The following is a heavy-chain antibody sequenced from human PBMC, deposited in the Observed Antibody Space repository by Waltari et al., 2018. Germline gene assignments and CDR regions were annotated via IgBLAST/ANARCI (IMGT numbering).Heavy chain of an antibody. Sequence: QVQLQQWGAGLLKPSETLSLTCAVYGGSFSGYYWSWIRQPPGKGLEWIGEINHSGSTNYNPSLKSRVTISVDTSKNQFSLKLSSVTAADTAVYYCARRVNIAVAGTRGRRNAFDIWGQGTMVTVSS. J-gene: IGHJ3*02. CDR2: INHSGST. CDR1: GGSFSGYY. V-gene: IGHV4-34*01. D-gene: IGHD6-19*01. CDR3: ARRVNIAVAGTRGRRNAFDI.